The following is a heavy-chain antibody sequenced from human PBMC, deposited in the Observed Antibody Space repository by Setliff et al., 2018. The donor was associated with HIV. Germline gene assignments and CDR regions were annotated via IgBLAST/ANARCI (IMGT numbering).Heavy chain of an antibody. CDR1: GGSISSYY. J-gene: IGHJ4*02. CDR2: IYTSGST. Sequence: SETLSLTCTVSGGSISSYYWNWIRQPAGKGLEWIGHIYTSGSTNYNPSLKSRVTISVDTSKNQFSLKLSSVTAADTAVYYCARAVRAGSVFDYWGQGTLVTVSS. V-gene: IGHV4-4*07. CDR3: ARAVRAGSVFDY. D-gene: IGHD3-10*01.